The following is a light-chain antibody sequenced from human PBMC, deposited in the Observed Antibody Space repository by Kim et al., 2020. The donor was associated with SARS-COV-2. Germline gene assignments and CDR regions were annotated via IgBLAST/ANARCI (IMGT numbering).Light chain of an antibody. V-gene: IGLV2-14*04. J-gene: IGLJ2*01. CDR2: DVS. CDR1: SSDVGGYNY. CDR3: SSYTSSSTLV. Sequence: GQSITISCTGTSSDVGGYNYVSWYQQHPGKAPKLMIYDVSKRPSGVCNRFSGSKSGNTASLTISGLQAEDEADYYCSSYTSSSTLVFGGGTQLTVL.